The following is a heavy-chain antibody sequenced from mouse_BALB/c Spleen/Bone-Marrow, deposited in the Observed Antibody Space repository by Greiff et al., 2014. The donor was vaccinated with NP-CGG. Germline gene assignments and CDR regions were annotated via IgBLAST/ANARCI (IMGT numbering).Heavy chain of an antibody. CDR2: INPNDGGT. V-gene: IGHV1-26*01. Sequence: EVQLQQSGPELVKPGASLKISCKTSGYSFIDYTIHWVKQSHGKSLEVIGCINPNDGGTNYNQKFKGKATLTVDKSSSTAYMELRSLTSEDSAVYYCARGLWYYWGQGTTLTVSS. D-gene: IGHD1-1*02. CDR3: ARGLWYY. CDR1: GYSFIDYT. J-gene: IGHJ2*01.